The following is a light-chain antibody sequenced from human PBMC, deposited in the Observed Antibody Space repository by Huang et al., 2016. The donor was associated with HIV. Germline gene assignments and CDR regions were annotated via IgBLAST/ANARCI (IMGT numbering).Light chain of an antibody. V-gene: IGKV3-20*01. CDR1: QTVNSGY. Sequence: EIVLTQSPGTLSLSPGERATLSCRASQTVNSGYLAWYRKKPGQAPRLLMYGTTRRATGVPDRFRGSGSGTGFTLTISRLEPEDFTVYYCHQYGSSSWTFGQGTKVEIK. CDR2: GTT. CDR3: HQYGSSSWT. J-gene: IGKJ1*01.